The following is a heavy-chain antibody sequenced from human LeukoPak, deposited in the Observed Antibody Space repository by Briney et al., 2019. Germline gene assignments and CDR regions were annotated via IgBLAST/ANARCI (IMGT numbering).Heavy chain of an antibody. V-gene: IGHV3-23*01. CDR2: ISSSGGST. J-gene: IGHJ6*02. CDR3: AKARPGGNNYYYYGMDV. D-gene: IGHD4-23*01. Sequence: GGSLRLSCAASGFTFTNYAMNWVRQAPGEGLEWVSSISSSGGSTNYVGSVKGRFTISRDNSKKTLSLQMDSLRAEDTAVYYCAKARPGGNNYYYYGMDVWGQGTTVTVSS. CDR1: GFTFTNYA.